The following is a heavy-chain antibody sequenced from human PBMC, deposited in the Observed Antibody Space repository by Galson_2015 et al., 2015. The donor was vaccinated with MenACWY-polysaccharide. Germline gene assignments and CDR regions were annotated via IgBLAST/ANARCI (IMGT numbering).Heavy chain of an antibody. V-gene: IGHV3-7*01. D-gene: IGHD1-26*01. CDR3: AREWWELRGTDAFDI. CDR1: GFTFSSYW. J-gene: IGHJ3*02. Sequence: SLRLSCAASGFTFSSYWMSWVRQAPGTGLEWVANIKQDGSEKYYVDSVKGRFTISRDNAKNSLYLQMNSLRAEDTAVYYCAREWWELRGTDAFDIWGQGTMVTVSS. CDR2: IKQDGSEK.